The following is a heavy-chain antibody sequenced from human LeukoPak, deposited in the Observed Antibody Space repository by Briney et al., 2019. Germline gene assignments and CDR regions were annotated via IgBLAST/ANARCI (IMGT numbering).Heavy chain of an antibody. CDR2: INHSGST. CDR3: ARNRRSGKYYFDY. Sequence: SETLSLTCAVYGGSFSGYYWSWIRQPPGKGLVWIGEINHSGSTDYNPSLKSRVTISVDTSKNQFSLKPSSVTAADTAVYYCARNRRSGKYYFDYWGQGTLVTVSS. V-gene: IGHV4-34*01. CDR1: GGSFSGYY. J-gene: IGHJ4*02. D-gene: IGHD2/OR15-2a*01.